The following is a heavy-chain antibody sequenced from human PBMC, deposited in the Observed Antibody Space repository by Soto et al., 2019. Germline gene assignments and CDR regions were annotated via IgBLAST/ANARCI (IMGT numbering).Heavy chain of an antibody. Sequence: GGSLRLSCAASGFIFSSYNMIWVRQAPGKGLEWVSSISSSSRYIYYADLVKGRFTISRDNAKNSLYLQMNDLRAEDTAVYYCARYGGAESWGQGTQVTVSS. V-gene: IGHV3-21*01. J-gene: IGHJ5*02. CDR1: GFIFSSYN. CDR3: ARYGGAES. D-gene: IGHD2-21*01. CDR2: ISSSSRYI.